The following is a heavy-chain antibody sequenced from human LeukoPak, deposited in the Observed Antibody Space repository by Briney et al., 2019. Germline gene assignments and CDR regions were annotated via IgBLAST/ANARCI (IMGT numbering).Heavy chain of an antibody. J-gene: IGHJ3*01. V-gene: IGHV3-53*04. Sequence: PGGSLRLSCAAASGFTVSSNYMTWVRQTPGKGLEWVSIIYRGDSTYYADSVKGRFTISRHNSKNTLYLQMDSLRVEDTAMYYCARYYDSSGETGGAVDLWGQGTLDTVSS. D-gene: IGHD3-22*01. CDR2: IYRGDST. CDR3: ARYYDSSGETGGAVDL. CDR1: GFTVSSNY.